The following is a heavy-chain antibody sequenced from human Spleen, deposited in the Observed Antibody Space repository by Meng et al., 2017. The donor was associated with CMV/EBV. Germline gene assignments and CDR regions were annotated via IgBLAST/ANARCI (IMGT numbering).Heavy chain of an antibody. CDR3: ARSWDGVDV. Sequence: GESLKISCAASGFTFSAYAMNWVRQAPGKGLEWVSSISTTSSYIYYADSVKGRFTISRDNAKNSLYLQMNSLRAEDTAVYYCARSWDGVDVWGQGTTVTVSS. CDR1: GFTFSAYA. CDR2: ISTTSSYI. V-gene: IGHV3-21*01. J-gene: IGHJ6*02.